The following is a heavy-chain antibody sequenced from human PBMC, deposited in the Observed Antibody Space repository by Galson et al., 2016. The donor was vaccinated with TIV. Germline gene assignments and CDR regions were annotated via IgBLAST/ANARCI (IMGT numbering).Heavy chain of an antibody. Sequence: SLRLSCATSGFTFPDYAMSWVRQAPGKGLEWVGFIGVKAYGGTTGYAASMKGRFVISRDDSKSIAYLQMNSLQTEDTAVYYCVRDSAWNDSDYWGQGTLGAVSS. CDR1: GFTFPDYA. V-gene: IGHV3-49*04. J-gene: IGHJ4*02. CDR2: IGVKAYGGTT. D-gene: IGHD1-1*01. CDR3: VRDSAWNDSDY.